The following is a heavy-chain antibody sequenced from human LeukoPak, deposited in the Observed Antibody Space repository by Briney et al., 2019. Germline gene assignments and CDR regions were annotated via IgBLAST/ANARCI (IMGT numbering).Heavy chain of an antibody. D-gene: IGHD6-19*01. J-gene: IGHJ5*02. V-gene: IGHV1-8*01. CDR1: GYTFTSYD. CDR2: MNPNSGNT. CDR3: ARGRQWLVLGNVNNWFDP. Sequence: ASVKVSCXASGYTFTSYDINWVRQATGQGLEWMGWMNPNSGNTGYAQKFQGRVTMTRNTSISTAYMELSSLRSEDTAVYYCARGRQWLVLGNVNNWFDPWGQGTLVTVSS.